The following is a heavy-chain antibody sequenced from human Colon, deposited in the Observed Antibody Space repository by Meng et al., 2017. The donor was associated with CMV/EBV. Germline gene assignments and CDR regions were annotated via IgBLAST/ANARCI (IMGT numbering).Heavy chain of an antibody. J-gene: IGHJ6*02. CDR3: ASTVGYQLLPGGMDV. CDR1: GYTFTSYG. D-gene: IGHD2-2*01. V-gene: IGHV1-18*01. CDR2: ISAYNGNT. Sequence: ASVKVSCKASGYTFTSYGISWVRQAPGQGLEWMGWISAYNGNTNYAQKLQGRVTMTTDTSTSTAYMELRSLRSEDTAVYYCASTVGYQLLPGGMDVWGQGTTVTVSS.